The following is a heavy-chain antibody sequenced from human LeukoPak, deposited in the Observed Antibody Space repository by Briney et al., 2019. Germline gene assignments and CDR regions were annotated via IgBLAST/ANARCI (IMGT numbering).Heavy chain of an antibody. CDR2: IDTSSTTM. CDR3: GLDCGSVSCYSYLV. V-gene: IGHV3-48*04. CDR1: GLTFSKYS. Sequence: PGGSLRLSCAASGLTFSKYSMTWVRQAPGKGLEWVSFIDTSSTTMYYTDSVKGRFTISRDNAKNSLYLQMNSLRAEDTAVYYCGLDCGSVSCYSYLVWGQGTLVTVSS. D-gene: IGHD2-2*01. J-gene: IGHJ4*02.